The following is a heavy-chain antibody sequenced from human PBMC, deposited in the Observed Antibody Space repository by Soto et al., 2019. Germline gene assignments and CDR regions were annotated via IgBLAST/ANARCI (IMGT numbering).Heavy chain of an antibody. CDR3: ARGPVYYDILXGYFNRRQTVHNAY. D-gene: IGHD3-9*01. J-gene: IGHJ4*02. V-gene: IGHV3-48*01. CDR2: ISSSSSTI. Sequence: GGSLRLSCAASGFTFSSYSMNWVRQAPGKGLEWVSYISSSSSTIYYADSVKGRFTISRDNAKNSLYLQMNSLRAEDTAVYYSARGPVYYDILXGYFNRRQTVHNAYWGQGTLVTVSS. CDR1: GFTFSSYS.